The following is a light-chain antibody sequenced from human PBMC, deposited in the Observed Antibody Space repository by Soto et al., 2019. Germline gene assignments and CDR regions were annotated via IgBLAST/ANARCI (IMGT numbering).Light chain of an antibody. Sequence: QSALTQPASVSGSPGQSITISCTGTSSDVGAYNYVSWYQQHPGKAPKLIISEVTDRPSGVSDRLSGSKSGNTASLTISGLQAEDVADYFCSSYTTTDTLWVFGGGTKVTVL. V-gene: IGLV2-14*01. CDR1: SSDVGAYNY. J-gene: IGLJ3*02. CDR2: EVT. CDR3: SSYTTTDTLWV.